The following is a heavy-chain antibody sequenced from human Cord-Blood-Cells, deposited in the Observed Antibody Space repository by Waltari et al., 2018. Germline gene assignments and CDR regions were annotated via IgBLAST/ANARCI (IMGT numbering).Heavy chain of an antibody. D-gene: IGHD6-19*01. CDR3: ARVRQWLVYNDAFDI. V-gene: IGHV5-51*01. J-gene: IGHJ3*02. CDR1: GYSFTSYW. Sequence: EVQLVQSGAEVKKPGESLKISCKGSGYSFTSYWIGWVRQMPGKGLEWMGIIYPGDSDTRYSPSFQGQVTISADKSISTAYLQWSSLKASDTAMYYCARVRQWLVYNDAFDIWGQGTMVTVSS. CDR2: IYPGDSDT.